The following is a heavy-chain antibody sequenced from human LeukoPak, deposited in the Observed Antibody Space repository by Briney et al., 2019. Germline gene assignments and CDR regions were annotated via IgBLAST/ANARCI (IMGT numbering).Heavy chain of an antibody. J-gene: IGHJ4*02. V-gene: IGHV1-69*05. CDR3: LVPTTVTTGLREY. Sequence: ASVKVSCKXSGGTFSSYAISWVRQAPGQGLEWMGRIIPIFGTANYSQKFQGRVTITTDESTSTAYMELSSLRSEDTAVYYCLVPTTVTTGLREYWGQGTLVTVSS. D-gene: IGHD4-17*01. CDR2: IIPIFGTA. CDR1: GGTFSSYA.